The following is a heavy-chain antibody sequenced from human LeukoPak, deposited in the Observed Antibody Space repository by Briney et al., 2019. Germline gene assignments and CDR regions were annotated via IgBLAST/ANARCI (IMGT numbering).Heavy chain of an antibody. CDR2: INTNTGNP. J-gene: IGHJ4*02. Sequence: ASVKVSCKASGYTFTTYAMNWVRQAPGQGLEWMGWINTNTGNPTYAQGFTGRFVFSLDTSVSTAYLQISSLKAEDTAVYYRARDEGSGYYYVLSPWGQGTLVTVSS. D-gene: IGHD3-22*01. CDR3: ARDEGSGYYYVLSP. CDR1: GYTFTTYA. V-gene: IGHV7-4-1*02.